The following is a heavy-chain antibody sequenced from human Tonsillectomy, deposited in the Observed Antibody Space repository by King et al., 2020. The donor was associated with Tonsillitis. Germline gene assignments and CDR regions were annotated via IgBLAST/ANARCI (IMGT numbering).Heavy chain of an antibody. J-gene: IGHJ4*02. CDR3: AKRFSANSGAFDY. V-gene: IGHV3-23*04. D-gene: IGHD2-21*01. CDR2: ISNIDDIT. Sequence: VQLVQSGGGLAQPGESLRLSCAASGFTFSSYAMSWVRQAPGKGLELVSGISNIDDITYYTDSVKGRFTISRDNSKNTLYLLMTSLRAEDTAIYYCAKRFSANSGAFDYWGQGALVRVSS. CDR1: GFTFSSYA.